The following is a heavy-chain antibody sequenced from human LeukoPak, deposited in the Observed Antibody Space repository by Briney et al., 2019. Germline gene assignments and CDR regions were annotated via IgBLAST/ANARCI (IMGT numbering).Heavy chain of an antibody. Sequence: SETLSLTCTVGGGSLSGHYWGWIRQPPGKGLELVGHIYYTGTTFYNPSLNSRVTITLDTSRNQFSLRLTSVIAADTAVYYCARDMGRFPNAFDIWGQGTMVTVSS. D-gene: IGHD3-3*01. J-gene: IGHJ3*02. V-gene: IGHV4-59*11. CDR1: GGSLSGHY. CDR3: ARDMGRFPNAFDI. CDR2: IYYTGTT.